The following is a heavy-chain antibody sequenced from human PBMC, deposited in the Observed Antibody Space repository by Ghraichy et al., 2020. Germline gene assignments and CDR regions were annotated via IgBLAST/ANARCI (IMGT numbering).Heavy chain of an antibody. V-gene: IGHV3-30*18. CDR1: GFTFSNFG. Sequence: GGSLRLSCAASGFTFSNFGMHWVRQAPGKGLEWVALISYDGSKKYYVDSVKGRFTISRDNSKNTLYLQMNSLRPEDTAIYYCAKDSSGWYASLSYFYYGMDVWRQGTTVTVSS. J-gene: IGHJ6*02. CDR2: ISYDGSKK. CDR3: AKDSSGWYASLSYFYYGMDV. D-gene: IGHD6-19*01.